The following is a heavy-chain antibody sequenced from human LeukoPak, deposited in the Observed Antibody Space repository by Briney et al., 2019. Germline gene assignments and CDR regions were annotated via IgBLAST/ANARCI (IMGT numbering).Heavy chain of an antibody. CDR3: AKDLPYSGWAFEI. D-gene: IGHD6-13*01. Sequence: PGGSLRLSCAASGFTSNNYAMSWVRQAPGEGLEWVSLIMSGGTTYYADSVKGRFTISRDKSKDTLHLQMNSLRAEDTAVYYCAKDLPYSGWAFEIWGLGTMVTVSS. V-gene: IGHV3-23*01. CDR2: IMSGGTT. J-gene: IGHJ3*02. CDR1: GFTSNNYA.